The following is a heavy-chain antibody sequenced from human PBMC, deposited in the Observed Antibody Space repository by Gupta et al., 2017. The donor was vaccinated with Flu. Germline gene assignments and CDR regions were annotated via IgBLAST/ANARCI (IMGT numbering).Heavy chain of an antibody. Sequence: GLEWIGSIYYSGSTYYNPSLKSRVTISVDTSKNQFSLKLSSVTAADTAVYYCARLVCSSTSCYTSDYYYMDVWGKGTTVTVSS. J-gene: IGHJ6*03. CDR3: ARLVCSSTSCYTSDYYYMDV. V-gene: IGHV4-39*01. D-gene: IGHD2-2*02. CDR2: IYYSGST.